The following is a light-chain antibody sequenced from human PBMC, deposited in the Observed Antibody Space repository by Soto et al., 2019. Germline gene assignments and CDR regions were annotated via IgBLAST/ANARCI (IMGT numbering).Light chain of an antibody. CDR1: HGISSA. Sequence: AIQLTQSPSSLSASVGDRVTITCREIHGISSALAWYQQKPQRAPKLLIFDASSLESGVPSRFSGSGSGTDFTLTISSLQPEDSATYYCQQFNSYPQTFGPGTRVGIK. V-gene: IGKV1-13*02. J-gene: IGKJ3*01. CDR2: DAS. CDR3: QQFNSYPQT.